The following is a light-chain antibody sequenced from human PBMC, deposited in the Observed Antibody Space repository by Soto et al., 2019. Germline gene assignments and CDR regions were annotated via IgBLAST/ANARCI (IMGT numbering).Light chain of an antibody. CDR2: GAS. CDR3: QHYGFSTWT. V-gene: IGKV3-20*01. J-gene: IGKJ1*01. CDR1: QSVSSTY. Sequence: EFVLTQSPGTRSLSPGERASLSCKASQSVSSTYLAWYQQTPGQAPRLLIYGASTRATGIPDRFSGSGSGTDFTLTLSRLEPEDFAMYYCQHYGFSTWTFGQGTKVEI.